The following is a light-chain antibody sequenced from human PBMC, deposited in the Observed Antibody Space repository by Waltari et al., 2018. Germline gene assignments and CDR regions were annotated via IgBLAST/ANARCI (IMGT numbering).Light chain of an antibody. CDR2: KAS. V-gene: IGKV1-5*03. CDR3: HQYNSYSGT. J-gene: IGKJ1*01. CDR1: QSIGSW. Sequence: DIQMTQSPSTVSASVRDRFTITCRASQSIGSWLAWYQQKPGKAPNLLIYKASSLESGVPSRFSGSGSGTEFTLTISSLQPDDFASYYCHQYNSYSGTFGQGTKVEIK.